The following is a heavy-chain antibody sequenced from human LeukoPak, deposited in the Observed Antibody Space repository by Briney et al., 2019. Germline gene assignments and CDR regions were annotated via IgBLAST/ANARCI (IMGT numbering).Heavy chain of an antibody. D-gene: IGHD2-15*01. Sequence: PGGSLRLSCAASGFTFNSYWMSWVRQAPEKGPEWLANIRQDGSDKQYVGSVKGRFTISRDNAKNSLYLQMNSLSAEDTAVYYCARHSRGSPIDDWGQGTLVTVSS. J-gene: IGHJ4*02. CDR1: GFTFNSYW. CDR3: ARHSRGSPIDD. CDR2: IRQDGSDK. V-gene: IGHV3-7*01.